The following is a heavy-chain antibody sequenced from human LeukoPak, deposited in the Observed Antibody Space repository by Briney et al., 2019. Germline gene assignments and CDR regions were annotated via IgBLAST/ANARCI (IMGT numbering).Heavy chain of an antibody. Sequence: SETLSLTCTVSGGSISSSSYYWSWIRQPPGKGLEWIGYIYYSGSTNYNPSLKSRVTISVDTSKNQFSLKLSSVTAADTAVYYCARDGAAAGTRAKYWGQGTLVTVSS. CDR2: IYYSGST. J-gene: IGHJ4*02. D-gene: IGHD6-13*01. CDR3: ARDGAAAGTRAKY. V-gene: IGHV4-61*01. CDR1: GGSISSSSYY.